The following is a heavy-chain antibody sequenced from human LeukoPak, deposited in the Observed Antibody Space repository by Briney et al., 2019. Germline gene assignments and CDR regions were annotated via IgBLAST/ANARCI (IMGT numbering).Heavy chain of an antibody. D-gene: IGHD3-3*01. CDR2: ISSSGSTI. J-gene: IGHJ6*03. Sequence: GGSLRLSCAASGLTFSSYEMNWVRQAPGKGLEWVSYISSSGSTIYYADSVKGRFTISRDNAKNSLYLQMNSLRAEDTAVYYCAREAYYDFWAGGYYYYYMDVWGKGTTVTVSS. V-gene: IGHV3-48*03. CDR1: GLTFSSYE. CDR3: AREAYYDFWAGGYYYYYMDV.